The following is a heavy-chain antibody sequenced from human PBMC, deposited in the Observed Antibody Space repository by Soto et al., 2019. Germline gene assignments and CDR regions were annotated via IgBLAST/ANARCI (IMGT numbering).Heavy chain of an antibody. J-gene: IGHJ4*02. V-gene: IGHV3-74*03. CDR1: GFTFSSYW. Sequence: EVQLVESGGGLVQPGGSLRLSCAASGFTFSSYWMHWVRQDPGKVLVWVSSIKTDGTATQYADSVKGRFTVSRDNAKNTLYLQMNSLRAEDTAVYYCAKDLSWGQCDYWGQGTLVTVSS. CDR3: AKDLSWGQCDY. D-gene: IGHD3-16*01. CDR2: IKTDGTAT.